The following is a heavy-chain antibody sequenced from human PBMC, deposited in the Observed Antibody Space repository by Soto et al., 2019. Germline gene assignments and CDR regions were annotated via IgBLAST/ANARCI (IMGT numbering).Heavy chain of an antibody. CDR1: GYTFIDYD. CDR3: ARGFSSYSVH. D-gene: IGHD3-10*01. CDR2: MNPNTGNT. Sequence: ASVKVSCKASGYTFIDYDINWVRQAAGQGLEWMGCMNPNTGNTAYAQKFQGRLTLTRDTSISTAYMDLSSLTSEDTAVYFCARGFSSYSVHWAQGTLVTVSS. V-gene: IGHV1-8*01. J-gene: IGHJ4*02.